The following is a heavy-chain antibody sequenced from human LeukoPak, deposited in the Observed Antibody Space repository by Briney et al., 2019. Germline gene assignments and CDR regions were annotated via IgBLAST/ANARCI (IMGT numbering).Heavy chain of an antibody. CDR2: ISSSSSYI. CDR3: ARTAPPYYYDY. J-gene: IGHJ4*02. CDR1: GFTFSSYS. Sequence: GGSLRLSCAASGFTFSSYSVNWVRQAPGKGLEWVSSISSSSSYIYYADSVKGRFTISRDNAKNSLYLQMNSLRAEDTAVYYCARTAPPYYYDYWGQGTLVTVSS. V-gene: IGHV3-21*01.